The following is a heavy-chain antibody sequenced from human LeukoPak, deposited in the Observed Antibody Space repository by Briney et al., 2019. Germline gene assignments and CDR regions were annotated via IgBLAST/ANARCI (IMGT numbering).Heavy chain of an antibody. J-gene: IGHJ4*02. CDR3: ARTNDFNLDYYFDY. Sequence: SETLSLTCAVYGGSFSDYYWGWIRQPPEKGLEWIGSIYYGGSSYYNPSLKSRVTISVDTSKNQFSLKLSSVTAADTAVYYCARTNDFNLDYYFDYWGQGTLVTVSS. CDR2: IYYGGSS. V-gene: IGHV4-39*01. CDR1: GGSFSDYY. D-gene: IGHD2-8*01.